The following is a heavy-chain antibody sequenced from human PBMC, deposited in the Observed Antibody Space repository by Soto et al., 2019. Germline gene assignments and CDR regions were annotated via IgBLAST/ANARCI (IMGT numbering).Heavy chain of an antibody. CDR3: VKTPPQGSVAAAGKFDC. J-gene: IGHJ4*02. CDR2: IKRDGSET. D-gene: IGHD6-13*01. Sequence: GSLRVSCVASGFTFSSYWMTWVRQAPGKGLEWVANIKRDGSETYYIDPVKGRFTISRDNTKNSLFLQMNSLRAEDTAVYYFVKTPPQGSVAAAGKFDCWGQGTLVTVSS. CDR1: GFTFSSYW. V-gene: IGHV3-7*01.